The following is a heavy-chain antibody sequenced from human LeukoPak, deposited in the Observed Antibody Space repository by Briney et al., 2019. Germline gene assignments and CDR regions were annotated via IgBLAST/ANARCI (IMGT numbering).Heavy chain of an antibody. CDR3: ARDTKYAFDN. V-gene: IGHV3-21*01. CDR2: ISSSGRYI. D-gene: IGHD2-2*01. Sequence: GGSLRLSCAASGFTFSSSSMNWVRQAPGKGLEWVSSISSSGRYIYFADSVKGRFTISGDKAKNSVYLQMNSLRVEDTAVYYCARDTKYAFDNWGQGTLVTVSS. CDR1: GFTFSSSS. J-gene: IGHJ4*02.